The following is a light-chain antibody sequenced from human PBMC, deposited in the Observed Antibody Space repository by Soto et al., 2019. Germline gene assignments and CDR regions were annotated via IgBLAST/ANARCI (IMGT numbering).Light chain of an antibody. CDR3: PRGYGTTWT. V-gene: IGKV3-20*01. J-gene: IGKJ1*01. CDR1: LSFSRSQ. CDR2: GAS. Sequence: SRPCMTSLSFSRSQLPWCPQKTGQAPWLLIYGASSRATGIPDRFSGGGSGTDFTLTISGRQPEDIAPYHIPRGYGTTWTFGQGT.